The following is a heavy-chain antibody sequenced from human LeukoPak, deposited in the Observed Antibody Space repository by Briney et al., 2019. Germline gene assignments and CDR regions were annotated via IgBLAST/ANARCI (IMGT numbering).Heavy chain of an antibody. D-gene: IGHD3-22*01. CDR2: IYYSGST. J-gene: IGHJ3*02. Sequence: SETLSLTCTVSGGSISSYYWSWIRQPPGKGLEWIGYIYYSGSTNYDPSLKSRVTISVDTSKNQFSLKLSSVTATDTAVYYCARGSSGLTLDIWGQGTMVTVSS. CDR1: GGSISSYY. V-gene: IGHV4-59*01. CDR3: ARGSSGLTLDI.